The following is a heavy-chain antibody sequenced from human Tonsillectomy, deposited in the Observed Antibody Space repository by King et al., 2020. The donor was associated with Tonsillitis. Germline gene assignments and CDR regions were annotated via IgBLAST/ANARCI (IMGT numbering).Heavy chain of an antibody. CDR3: AREVGGVLGWFDP. J-gene: IGHJ5*02. Sequence: QLQESGPGLVKPSQTLSLTCTVSGGSISSDNYWWSWIRQHPGKGPEWIGYIYYNGGTYYNPSLRSRVAVSVDTSKNQFSLRLGSVTAADTAVYYCAREVGGVLGWFDPWGQGTLVTVSS. D-gene: IGHD1-26*01. CDR2: IYYNGGT. V-gene: IGHV4-31*03. CDR1: GGSISSDNYW.